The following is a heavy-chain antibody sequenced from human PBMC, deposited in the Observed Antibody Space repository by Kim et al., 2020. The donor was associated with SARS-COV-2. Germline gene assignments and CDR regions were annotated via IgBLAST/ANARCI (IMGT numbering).Heavy chain of an antibody. CDR2: ISSSSSYI. J-gene: IGHJ4*02. V-gene: IGHV3-21*01. D-gene: IGHD2-2*01. CDR3: ARASCSSTSCSRPAEY. CDR1: GFTFSSYR. Sequence: GGSLRLSCAASGFTFSSYRMNWVRQAPGKGLEWVSSISSSSSYIYYADSVKGRFTISRDNAKNSLYLQMNSLRDEDTAVYYCARASCSSTSCSRPAEYWGQGTLVTVSS.